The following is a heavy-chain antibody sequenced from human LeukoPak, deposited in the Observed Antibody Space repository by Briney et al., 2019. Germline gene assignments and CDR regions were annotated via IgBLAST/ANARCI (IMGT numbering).Heavy chain of an antibody. CDR1: GFTFSSYS. V-gene: IGHV3-21*01. J-gene: IGHJ5*02. CDR3: ARREAYSSGWYFWFGP. D-gene: IGHD6-19*01. Sequence: GGSLRLSCAASGFTFSSYSMNWVRQAPGKGLEWVSSISSSSSYIYYADSVKGRFTISRDNAKNSLYLQMNSLRAEDTAVYYCARREAYSSGWYFWFGPWGQGTLVTVSS. CDR2: ISSSSSYI.